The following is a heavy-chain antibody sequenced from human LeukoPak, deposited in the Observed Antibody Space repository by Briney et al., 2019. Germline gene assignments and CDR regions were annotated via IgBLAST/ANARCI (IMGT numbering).Heavy chain of an antibody. J-gene: IGHJ4*02. CDR1: AFTFSNYA. CDR2: ITDSGGST. Sequence: GGSLRLSCAASAFTFSNYAVSWGRQAPGEGLEWVSAITDSGGSTYYSDSVKGRFTISRDNSKNTLYLQMNTLRAEDTAIYYCAQGSSGSRPYSFDYWGQGTLVTDSS. V-gene: IGHV3-23*01. CDR3: AQGSSGSRPYSFDY. D-gene: IGHD3-22*01.